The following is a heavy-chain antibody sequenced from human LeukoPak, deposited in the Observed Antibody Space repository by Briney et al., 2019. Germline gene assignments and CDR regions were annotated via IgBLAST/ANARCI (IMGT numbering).Heavy chain of an antibody. CDR3: ARDLYYDSSGYWDY. CDR1: GFTFSSYW. V-gene: IGHV3-7*01. J-gene: IGHJ4*02. CDR2: IKQDGSEK. Sequence: GGSLRLSRAASGFTFSSYWMSWVRQAPGKGLEWVANIKQDGSEKYYVDSVKGRFTISRDNAKNSLYLQMNSLRAEDTAVYYCARDLYYDSSGYWDYWGQGTLVTVSS. D-gene: IGHD3-22*01.